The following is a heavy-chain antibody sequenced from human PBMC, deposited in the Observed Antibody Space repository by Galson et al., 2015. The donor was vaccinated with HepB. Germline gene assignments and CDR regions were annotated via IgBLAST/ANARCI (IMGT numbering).Heavy chain of an antibody. J-gene: IGHJ4*02. Sequence: SLRLSCAASGFTFSSYGMHWVRQAPGKGLEWVAVIWYDGSNKYYADSVKGRFTISRDNSKNTLYLQMNSLRAEDTAVYYCARDAPRYNWNDPLSYYFDYWGQGTLATVSS. CDR3: ARDAPRYNWNDPLSYYFDY. CDR1: GFTFSSYG. V-gene: IGHV3-33*01. CDR2: IWYDGSNK. D-gene: IGHD1-1*01.